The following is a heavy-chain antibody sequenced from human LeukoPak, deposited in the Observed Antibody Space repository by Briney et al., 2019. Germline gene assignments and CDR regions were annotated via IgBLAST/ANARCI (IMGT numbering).Heavy chain of an antibody. CDR3: ARGGVVDAFDI. J-gene: IGHJ3*02. CDR1: GGSISSYY. CDR2: IYYSGST. D-gene: IGHD2-15*01. Sequence: KPSETLSLTCTVSGGSISSYYWSWIRQPPGKGLEWIGYIYYSGSTNCNPSLKSRVTISVDTSKNQFSLKLSSVTAADTAVYYCARGGVVDAFDIWGQGTMVTVSS. V-gene: IGHV4-59*01.